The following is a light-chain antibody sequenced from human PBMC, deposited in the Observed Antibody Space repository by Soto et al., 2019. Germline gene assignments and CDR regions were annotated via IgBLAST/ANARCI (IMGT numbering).Light chain of an antibody. CDR1: QSISRY. CDR2: KAS. CDR3: QQYKSNRRT. V-gene: IGKV1-39*01. J-gene: IGKJ1*01. Sequence: DIQMTQSPSSLSASVGDRVTVTCRAGQSISRYLNWYQQKPGKAPKLLISKASSLESGVPSRFSGSGSETDFILTISGLQPDDFATYYCQQYKSNRRTFGQGTKVDNK.